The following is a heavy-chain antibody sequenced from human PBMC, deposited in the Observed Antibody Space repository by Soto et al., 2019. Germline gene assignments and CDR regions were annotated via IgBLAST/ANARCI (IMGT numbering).Heavy chain of an antibody. D-gene: IGHD5-18*01. J-gene: IGHJ5*02. CDR1: GYTFTSYA. CDR3: ARDRIQLWLWFDP. CDR2: INAGNGNT. V-gene: IGHV1-3*01. Sequence: ASVKVSCKASGYTFTSYAMHWVRQAPGQRLEWMGWINAGNGNTKYSQKLQGRVTITRDTSASTAYMELSSLRSEDTAVYYCARDRIQLWLWFDPWGQGTLVTVSS.